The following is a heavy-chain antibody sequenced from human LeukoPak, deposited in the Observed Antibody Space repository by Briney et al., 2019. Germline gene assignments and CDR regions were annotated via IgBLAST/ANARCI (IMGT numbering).Heavy chain of an antibody. CDR3: ARDGGDHFFDP. V-gene: IGHV3-66*01. D-gene: IGHD2-21*01. CDR1: GFTVSSNY. CDR2: IYSGGST. Sequence: GGSLRLSCAASGFTVSSNYMSWVRQAPGKGLEWVSVIYSGGSTYYADSVEGRFTISRDNSKNTLYLQMNSLRAEDTAVYYCARDGGDHFFDPWGQGTLVTVSS. J-gene: IGHJ5*02.